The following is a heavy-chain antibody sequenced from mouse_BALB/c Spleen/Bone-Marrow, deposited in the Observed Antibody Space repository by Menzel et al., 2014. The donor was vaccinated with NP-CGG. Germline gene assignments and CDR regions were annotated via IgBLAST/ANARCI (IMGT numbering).Heavy chain of an antibody. V-gene: IGHV7-3*02. Sequence: DVHLVESGGGLVQPGGSLRLSCTTSGFTFTDYYMSWVRQPPGKALEWLAFIRNKAYGYTTEYSASVRGQFTISRDNSQSILYLQMNTLRAEDSATYYCARFPMDYWGQGTSVTVSS. CDR2: IRNKAYGYTT. CDR3: ARFPMDY. CDR1: GFTFTDYY. J-gene: IGHJ4*01.